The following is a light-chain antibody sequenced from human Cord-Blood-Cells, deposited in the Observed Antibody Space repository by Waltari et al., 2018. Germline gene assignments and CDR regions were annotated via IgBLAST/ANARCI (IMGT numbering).Light chain of an antibody. Sequence: QSALTQPPSVSGSPGQSVTISCTGTSSDVGSYNRVSWYQQPPGTTPKLMIYEVSNRPSGVPDRFSGSKPGNTASLTISGLQAEDEADYYCSSYTSSNTWVFGGGTTLTAL. J-gene: IGLJ3*02. CDR3: SSYTSSNTWV. CDR1: SSDVGSYNR. V-gene: IGLV2-18*02. CDR2: EVS.